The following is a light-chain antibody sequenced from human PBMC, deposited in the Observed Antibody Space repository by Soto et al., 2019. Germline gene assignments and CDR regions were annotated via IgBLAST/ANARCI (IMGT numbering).Light chain of an antibody. Sequence: IQLTQSPSSLSASVVDRVTITCRASQDIAIYLAWYQQKPGEAPKLLIYAASTLYGGVPSRFSGSGSGTDFALTITSLQAEDFETYYCQQLRLYPSTFGGGTKVDIK. CDR3: QQLRLYPST. CDR1: QDIAIY. V-gene: IGKV1-9*01. J-gene: IGKJ4*01. CDR2: AAS.